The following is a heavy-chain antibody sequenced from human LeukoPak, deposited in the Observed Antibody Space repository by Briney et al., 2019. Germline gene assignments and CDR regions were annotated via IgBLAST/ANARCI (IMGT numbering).Heavy chain of an antibody. D-gene: IGHD6-19*01. CDR3: ARAIPAYSSGWFCDAFDI. J-gene: IGHJ3*02. CDR1: GGSISSNNHY. Sequence: SETLSLTCTVSGGSISSNNHYWGWIRQPPGKGLEWIGSIYYSGTTFYNPSLRSRLTVSVDTSKNQFSLKLTSVTAADTAAYYCARAIPAYSSGWFCDAFDIWGQGTMVTVPS. CDR2: IYYSGTT. V-gene: IGHV4-39*07.